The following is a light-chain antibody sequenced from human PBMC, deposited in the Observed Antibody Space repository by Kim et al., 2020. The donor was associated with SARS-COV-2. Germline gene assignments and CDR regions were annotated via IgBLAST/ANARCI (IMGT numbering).Light chain of an antibody. Sequence: VSPEQTARITCSGDVLAKKYARWFQQKPGQAPVLVIYKDSERPSGIPERFSGSSSGTTVTLTISGAQVEDEADYYCYSAADNNLGVFGGGTKLTVL. CDR2: KDS. V-gene: IGLV3-27*01. CDR1: VLAKKY. J-gene: IGLJ3*02. CDR3: YSAADNNLGV.